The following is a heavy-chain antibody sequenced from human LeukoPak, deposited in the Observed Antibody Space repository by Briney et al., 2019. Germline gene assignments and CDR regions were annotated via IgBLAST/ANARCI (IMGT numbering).Heavy chain of an antibody. J-gene: IGHJ4*02. D-gene: IGHD4-23*01. CDR3: AKDSSATVVTLADY. CDR1: GFTFSNYG. Sequence: GGSLRLSCAASGFTFSNYGMHWVRQAPGKGLEWVAVISYVGSNKYYADSVKGRFTISRDNSKNTLYLQMNSLRAEDTAVYYCAKDSSATVVTLADYWGQGTLVTVSS. CDR2: ISYVGSNK. V-gene: IGHV3-30*18.